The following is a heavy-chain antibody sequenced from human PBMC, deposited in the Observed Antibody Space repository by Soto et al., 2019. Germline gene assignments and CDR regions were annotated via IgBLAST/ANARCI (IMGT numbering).Heavy chain of an antibody. V-gene: IGHV4-61*01. CDR2: VYYTGRT. Sequence: SETLSLTCTVSGGSFKSGSYYWSWVRQPPGKGLEWIGYVYYTGRTSYSPSLKSRVTISADTSKNQFSLILTSVTTADTAVYYCAGMPYTSGLRFDPWGQGILVTVSS. CDR1: GGSFKSGSYY. J-gene: IGHJ5*02. D-gene: IGHD6-19*01. CDR3: AGMPYTSGLRFDP.